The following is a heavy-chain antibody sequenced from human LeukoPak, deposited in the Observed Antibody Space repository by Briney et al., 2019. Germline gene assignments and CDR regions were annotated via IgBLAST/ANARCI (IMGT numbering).Heavy chain of an antibody. CDR1: GGSFSGYY. V-gene: IGHV4-34*01. CDR3: ARSNFWSGYYTPPGVRY. J-gene: IGHJ4*02. CDR2: INHSGST. Sequence: SETLSLTCAVYGGSFSGYYWSWIRQPPGKGLEWIGEINHSGSTNYNPSLKSRVTISVDTSKNQFSLKLSSVTAADTAVYYCARSNFWSGYYTPPGVRYWGQGTLVTVSS. D-gene: IGHD3-3*01.